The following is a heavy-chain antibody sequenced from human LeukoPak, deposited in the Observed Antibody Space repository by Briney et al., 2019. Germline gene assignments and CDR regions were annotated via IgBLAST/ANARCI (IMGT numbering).Heavy chain of an antibody. Sequence: GGSLRLSCAASGFTFSNYVMNWVRQAPGKGLEWVSGISGSGDSTYYADSVKGRFTIFRDNSKNTLFLQMNSLRAEDTAAYYCAKVRAPSGWFNSDYWGQGTLVTVSS. J-gene: IGHJ4*02. CDR1: GFTFSNYV. D-gene: IGHD6-19*01. CDR2: ISGSGDST. V-gene: IGHV3-23*01. CDR3: AKVRAPSGWFNSDY.